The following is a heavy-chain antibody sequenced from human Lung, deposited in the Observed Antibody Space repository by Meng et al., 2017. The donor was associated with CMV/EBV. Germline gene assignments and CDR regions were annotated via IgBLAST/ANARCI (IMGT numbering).Heavy chain of an antibody. D-gene: IGHD2-2*01. CDR2: MNPNSGNT. Sequence: SVKVSCXASGYTFTSYGISWVRQATGQGLEWMGWMNPNSGNTGYAQKFQGRVTLTRVTSISTAYMELSSLTSDDTAVYYCARTRIEVEPDGRKIKYYNYGMDVWGQGTTVTVSS. J-gene: IGHJ6*02. CDR1: GYTFTSYG. V-gene: IGHV1-8*02. CDR3: ARTRIEVEPDGRKIKYYNYGMDV.